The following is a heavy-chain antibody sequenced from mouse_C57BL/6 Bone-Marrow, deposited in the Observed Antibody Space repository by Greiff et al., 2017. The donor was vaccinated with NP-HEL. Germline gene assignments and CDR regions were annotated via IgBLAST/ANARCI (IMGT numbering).Heavy chain of an antibody. V-gene: IGHV1-26*01. CDR1: GYTFTDYY. J-gene: IGHJ1*03. D-gene: IGHD1-1*01. CDR3: ANYYGSSWDFDV. Sequence: EVQLQQSGPELVKPGASVKISCKASGYTFTDYYMNWVKQSHGKSLEWIGDINPNNGGTSYNQKFKGKATLTVDKSSSTAYMELRSLTSEDSAVYYCANYYGSSWDFDVWGTGTTVTVSS. CDR2: INPNNGGT.